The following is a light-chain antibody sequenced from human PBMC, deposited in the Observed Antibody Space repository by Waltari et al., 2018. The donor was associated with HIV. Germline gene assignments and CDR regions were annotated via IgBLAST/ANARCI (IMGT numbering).Light chain of an antibody. CDR1: SSDVGPYNY. J-gene: IGLJ1*01. Sequence: QSALTQPRSVSGSPGQSVTIPCTGTSSDVGPYNYVSWYQQHPGKAPKLMIYDVNKRPSGVPDRFSGSKSGNTASLTISGLQAEDEADYYCCSYAGSYTYVFGTGTKVTVL. V-gene: IGLV2-11*01. CDR3: CSYAGSYTYV. CDR2: DVN.